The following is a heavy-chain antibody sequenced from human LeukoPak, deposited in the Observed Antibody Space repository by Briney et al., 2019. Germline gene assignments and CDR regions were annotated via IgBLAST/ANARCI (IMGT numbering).Heavy chain of an antibody. Sequence: GGSLRLSCAASGFTFSNAWLSWVRQAPGKGLEWVGRIKSKTDGGTTDYAAPVKGRFTISRDDSKNTLYLQMNSLRAEDTAVYYCAGFSKRDGYNRNFDYWGQGTLVTVSS. J-gene: IGHJ4*02. CDR3: AGFSKRDGYNRNFDY. CDR2: IKSKTDGGTT. V-gene: IGHV3-15*01. CDR1: GFTFSNAW. D-gene: IGHD5-24*01.